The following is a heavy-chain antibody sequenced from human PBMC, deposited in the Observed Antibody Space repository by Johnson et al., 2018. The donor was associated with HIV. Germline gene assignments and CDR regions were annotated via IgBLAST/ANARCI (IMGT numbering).Heavy chain of an antibody. Sequence: QVQLVESGGGVVQPGRSLRLSCVVSGFSFSGFAMHWVRQAPGKGLEWVAVVSYDGNNKYYADSVKGRFTISRDKSKNTLYLQMNSLRAEDTAVYYCAKQLYDLNYDFWSGYPIWGQGTMVTVSS. CDR3: AKQLYDLNYDFWSGYPI. CDR2: VSYDGNNK. CDR1: GFSFSGFA. J-gene: IGHJ3*02. V-gene: IGHV3-30*18. D-gene: IGHD3-3*01.